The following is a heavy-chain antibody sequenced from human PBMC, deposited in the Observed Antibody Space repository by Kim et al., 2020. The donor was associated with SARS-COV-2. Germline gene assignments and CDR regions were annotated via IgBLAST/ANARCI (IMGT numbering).Heavy chain of an antibody. J-gene: IGHJ3*02. CDR2: IYYSGST. Sequence: SETLSLTCTVSGGSISSYYWSWIRQPPGKGLEWIGYIYYSGSTNYNPSLKSRVTISVDTSKNQFSLKLSSVTAADTAVYYCARARRGFFDIWGQGTMVTVSS. CDR1: GGSISSYY. CDR3: ARARRGFFDI. D-gene: IGHD3-10*01. V-gene: IGHV4-59*13.